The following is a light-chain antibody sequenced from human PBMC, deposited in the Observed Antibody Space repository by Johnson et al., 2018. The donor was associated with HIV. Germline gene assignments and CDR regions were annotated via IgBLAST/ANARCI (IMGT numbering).Light chain of an antibody. CDR3: GTWDSSLSSYV. Sequence: QSVLTQPPSVSAAPGQTVTISCSGSSSNVGSSFVSWYRQVPGTAPKLLIYENNKRPSGIPDRFSGSKSGTSATLGITGLQTGDEASYYCGTWDSSLSSYVFGTGTKVTVL. CDR2: ENN. CDR1: SSNVGSSF. V-gene: IGLV1-51*01. J-gene: IGLJ1*01.